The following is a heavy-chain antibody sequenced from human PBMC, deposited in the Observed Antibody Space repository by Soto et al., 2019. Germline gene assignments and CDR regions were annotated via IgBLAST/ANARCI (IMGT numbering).Heavy chain of an antibody. D-gene: IGHD6-6*01. V-gene: IGHV1-69*13. Sequence: SVKVSCKASGGTFSSYAISWVRQAPGQGLEWMGGIIPIFGTAYYAQKFQGRVTITADESTSTAYMELSSLRSEDTAVYYCASGGSSVPNYYYYGMDVWGQGTTVTVSS. CDR1: GGTFSSYA. CDR2: IIPIFGTA. CDR3: ASGGSSVPNYYYYGMDV. J-gene: IGHJ6*02.